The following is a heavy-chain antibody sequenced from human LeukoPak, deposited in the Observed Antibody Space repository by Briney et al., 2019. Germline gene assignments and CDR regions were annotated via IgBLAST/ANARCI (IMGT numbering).Heavy chain of an antibody. D-gene: IGHD2-2*01. Sequence: SVKVSCKASGGTFSGYAISWVRQAPGQGLEWMGGIIPIFGTANYAQKFQGRVTITTDESTSTAYMELSSLRSEDTAVYYCARDRGCSSTSCSDAFDIWGQGTMVTVSS. CDR2: IIPIFGTA. CDR1: GGTFSGYA. CDR3: ARDRGCSSTSCSDAFDI. J-gene: IGHJ3*02. V-gene: IGHV1-69*05.